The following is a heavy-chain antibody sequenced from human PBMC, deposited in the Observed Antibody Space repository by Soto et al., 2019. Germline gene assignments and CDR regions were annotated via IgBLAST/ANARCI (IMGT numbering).Heavy chain of an antibody. CDR1: GGSISSYY. V-gene: IGHV4-4*07. D-gene: IGHD3-10*01. CDR2: IYTSGST. J-gene: IGHJ4*02. CDR3: ARDLKFGQADY. Sequence: SETLSLTCTVSGGSISSYYWTWIRQPSGNGLEWIGRIYTSGSTNYNPSLKSRVTLSVDTSKNQFSVKLISVTAADTAVYYCARDLKFGQADYWGQGSQVTVSS.